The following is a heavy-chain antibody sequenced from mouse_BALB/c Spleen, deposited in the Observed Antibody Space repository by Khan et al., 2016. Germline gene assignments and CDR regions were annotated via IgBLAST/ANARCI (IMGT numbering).Heavy chain of an antibody. Sequence: VQLQQSGAELVKPGASVKLSCTASGCNIKDTYMHWVKQRPEQGLEWIGRIDPANGNTKYDPKFQGKATITADTSSNQANLQLSSLTSEDTAVYSCARSPYDYDVGFAYWGQGTLVTVAA. CDR1: GCNIKDTY. CDR2: IDPANGNT. J-gene: IGHJ3*01. D-gene: IGHD2-4*01. V-gene: IGHV14-3*02. CDR3: ARSPYDYDVGFAY.